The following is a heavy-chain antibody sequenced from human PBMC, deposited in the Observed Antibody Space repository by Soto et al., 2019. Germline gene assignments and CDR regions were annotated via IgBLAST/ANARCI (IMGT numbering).Heavy chain of an antibody. CDR2: INHSRST. V-gene: IGHV4-34*01. J-gene: IGHJ5*02. Sequence: QVQLQQWGAGLLKPSETLSLTCAVYGGSFSGYYWSWIRQPPGKGLEWIGEINHSRSTNYNPSLKSRVTISVDTSKNQFSLKLSSVTAADTAVYYCARGRLVGGFDPWGQGTLVTVSS. D-gene: IGHD6-6*01. CDR1: GGSFSGYY. CDR3: ARGRLVGGFDP.